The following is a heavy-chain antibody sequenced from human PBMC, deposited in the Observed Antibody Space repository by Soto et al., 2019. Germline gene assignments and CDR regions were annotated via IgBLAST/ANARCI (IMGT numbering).Heavy chain of an antibody. Sequence: QVQLVQSGAEVKKPGASVKVSCKASGYTFTSYDINWVRHATGQGLEWMRWMNPNSGNTGYAQKFQGRVTMTSNTSISTAYMELSSLRSEDTAVYYCARGTILVPAAIRRNWFDPWGQGTLVTVSS. CDR2: MNPNSGNT. J-gene: IGHJ5*02. D-gene: IGHD2-2*02. CDR1: GYTFTSYD. CDR3: ARGTILVPAAIRRNWFDP. V-gene: IGHV1-8*01.